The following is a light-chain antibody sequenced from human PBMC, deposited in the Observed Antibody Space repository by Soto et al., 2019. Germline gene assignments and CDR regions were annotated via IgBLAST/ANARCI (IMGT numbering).Light chain of an antibody. CDR1: QSVTTN. CDR3: QQYDRWPVT. V-gene: IGKV3-15*01. Sequence: VMTQSPATLSVSPGERVTFSCRASQSVTTNLAWYQHKPGQSPRLLISGASTGGSGIPARFSGSGSGTECTLTIDRLQSADFAVYYCQQYDRWPVTFGGGTKVELK. J-gene: IGKJ4*01. CDR2: GAS.